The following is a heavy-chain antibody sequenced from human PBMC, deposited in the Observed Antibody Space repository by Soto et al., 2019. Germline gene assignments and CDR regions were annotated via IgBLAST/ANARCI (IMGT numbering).Heavy chain of an antibody. J-gene: IGHJ4*02. Sequence: EVQLLESGGDLVQPGGSLRLSCAVSGFSVSNNAMNWVRQAPGKGLEWVSGISASGGSTYYADSVKGRFSISRDNSGNTLDLQMSSQRAEGTAVYYCAKRANGNYVASWGQGTLVTVSS. CDR3: AKRANGNYVAS. CDR2: ISASGGST. D-gene: IGHD2-8*01. V-gene: IGHV3-23*01. CDR1: GFSVSNNA.